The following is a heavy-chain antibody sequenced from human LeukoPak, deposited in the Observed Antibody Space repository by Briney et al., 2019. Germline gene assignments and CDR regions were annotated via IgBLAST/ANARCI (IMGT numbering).Heavy chain of an antibody. Sequence: GESLKISCKGSGYRFTTYWIGWVRQMPGKGLEWMGIIFPGDSDTIYNPSFQGQVTISADKSINTAYLQWSSLKASDTAMYYCATSESQTKFDFWGQGTLVTVSS. J-gene: IGHJ4*02. CDR3: ATSESQTKFDF. CDR1: GYRFTTYW. V-gene: IGHV5-51*01. D-gene: IGHD1/OR15-1a*01. CDR2: IFPGDSDT.